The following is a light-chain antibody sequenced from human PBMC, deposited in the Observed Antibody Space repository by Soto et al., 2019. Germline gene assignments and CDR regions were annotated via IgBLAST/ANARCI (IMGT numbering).Light chain of an antibody. J-gene: IGKJ4*01. CDR3: QQYYSPPLT. V-gene: IGKV4-1*01. Sequence: DIVMTQSPDSLAVSLGERATINCKSSQSVLYSSNNKNYIAWFQQKPGQPPKLLISWASTRESGVPDRFSGSASGTDFTLTISSLQAEDVAVYYCQQYYSPPLTFGGGTKVEIK. CDR1: QSVLYSSNNKNY. CDR2: WAS.